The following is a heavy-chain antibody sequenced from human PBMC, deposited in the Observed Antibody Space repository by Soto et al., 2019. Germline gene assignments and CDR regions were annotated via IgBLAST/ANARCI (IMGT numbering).Heavy chain of an antibody. CDR1: GGSISSSSYY. CDR2: IYYSGST. V-gene: IGHV4-39*01. Sequence: QLQLQESGPGLVKPSETLSLTCTVSGGSISSSSYYWGWIRQPPGKGLEWIGSIYYSGSTYYNPSLTSRVTIAVDTSKNQFSRKLSSVTAADTAVYYCASPKIAFYNWFDPWGQGTLVTVSS. D-gene: IGHD3-3*02. J-gene: IGHJ5*02. CDR3: ASPKIAFYNWFDP.